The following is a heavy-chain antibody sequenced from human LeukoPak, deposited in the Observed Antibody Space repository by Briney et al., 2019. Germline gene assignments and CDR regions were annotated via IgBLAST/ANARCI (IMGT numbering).Heavy chain of an antibody. D-gene: IGHD3-22*01. CDR2: IIAILDIV. CDR1: GGTFSSYA. CDR3: ARGGARHYYDSSGYSYFDY. Sequence: SVKVSCETSGGTFSSYAISWVRQAPGQGLEWVGRIIAILDIVNYAQKLQGRVTITADKATSTAYMELSSLRSEDTAVYYCARGGARHYYDSSGYSYFDYWGQGTLVTVSS. J-gene: IGHJ4*02. V-gene: IGHV1-69*04.